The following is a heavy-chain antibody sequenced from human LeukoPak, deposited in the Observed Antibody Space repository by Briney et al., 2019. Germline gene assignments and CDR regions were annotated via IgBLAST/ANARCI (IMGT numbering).Heavy chain of an antibody. D-gene: IGHD6-19*01. CDR1: GGSISSYY. CDR2: TYDSGST. V-gene: IGHV4-59*01. J-gene: IGHJ4*02. Sequence: KPSETLSLTCTVSGGSISSYYWSWIRQPPGKGLEWIGYTYDSGSTNYNPSLKSRVTISVDTSKNQFSLKLSSVTAADTAVYYCARSSNGWSHLDYWGQGTLVTVSS. CDR3: ARSSNGWSHLDY.